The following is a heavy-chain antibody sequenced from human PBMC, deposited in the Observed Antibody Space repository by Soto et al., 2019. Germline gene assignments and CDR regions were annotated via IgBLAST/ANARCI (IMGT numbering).Heavy chain of an antibody. V-gene: IGHV3-23*01. CDR1: GFTFSTFA. CDR2: ISNSGGNT. D-gene: IGHD3-10*01. J-gene: IGHJ4*02. CDR3: AKDRYYDSGSHPPEY. Sequence: GGSLRLSCAASGFTFSTFAMTWVRQAPGKGLEWVAGISNSGGNTYYADSVKGRFSISRDNSKSTLYVQMNSLRAEDTAVYYCAKDRYYDSGSHPPEYGGQGTLVTVSS.